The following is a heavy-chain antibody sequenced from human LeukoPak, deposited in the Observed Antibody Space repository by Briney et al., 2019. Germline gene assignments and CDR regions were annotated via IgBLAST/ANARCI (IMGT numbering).Heavy chain of an antibody. CDR2: IYTSGST. CDR1: GGSISSHY. Sequence: PSETLSLTYTVSGGSISSHYWGWIRQPAGKGLEWIGRIYTSGSTNYNPSLKSRVTMSVDTSKNQFSLKLSSVTAADTAVYYCARDDKYSSSFDYWGQGTLVTVSS. CDR3: ARDDKYSSSFDY. V-gene: IGHV4-4*07. D-gene: IGHD6-13*01. J-gene: IGHJ4*02.